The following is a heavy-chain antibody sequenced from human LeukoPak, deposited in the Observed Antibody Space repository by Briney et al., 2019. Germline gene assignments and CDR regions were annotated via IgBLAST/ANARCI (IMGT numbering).Heavy chain of an antibody. Sequence: SETLSLTCTVSGGSISSYYWSWIRQPPGKGLEWIGTIYYSGTTYYNPSLESRVTIFEDTSKNQFSLMLTSVTAADTAVYYCARQISDYYYYYMDVWGKGTTVTVSS. D-gene: IGHD3-10*01. CDR1: GGSISSYY. J-gene: IGHJ6*03. CDR3: ARQISDYYYYYMDV. CDR2: IYYSGTT. V-gene: IGHV4-59*08.